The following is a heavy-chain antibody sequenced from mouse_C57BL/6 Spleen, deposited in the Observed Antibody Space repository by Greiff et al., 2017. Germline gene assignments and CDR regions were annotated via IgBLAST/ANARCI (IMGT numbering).Heavy chain of an antibody. CDR2: ISSGSSTI. CDR1: GFTFSDYG. CDR3: ARQKGMVMDY. D-gene: IGHD2-2*01. Sequence: VQVVESGGGLVKPGGSLKLSCAASGFTFSDYGMHWVRQAPEKGLEWVAYISSGSSTIYYADTVKGRFTISRDNAKNTLFLQMTSLRSEDTAMYYCARQKGMVMDYWGQGTTHTVSS. V-gene: IGHV5-17*01. J-gene: IGHJ2*01.